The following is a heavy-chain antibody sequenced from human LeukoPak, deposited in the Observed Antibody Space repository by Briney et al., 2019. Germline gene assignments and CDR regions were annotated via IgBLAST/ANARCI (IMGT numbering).Heavy chain of an antibody. J-gene: IGHJ4*02. Sequence: PGGSLRLSCAASRFTFSYNWMHWVRQAPGKGLVWVSHINSDGSSTTYADSVKGRFTISRDNAKNTLYLQMNSLRAEDTAVYYCARDRSTANGHCTGDNCYAELGRGQGTLVTVSS. CDR2: INSDGSST. D-gene: IGHD2-15*01. CDR3: ARDRSTANGHCTGDNCYAELG. CDR1: RFTFSYNW. V-gene: IGHV3-74*01.